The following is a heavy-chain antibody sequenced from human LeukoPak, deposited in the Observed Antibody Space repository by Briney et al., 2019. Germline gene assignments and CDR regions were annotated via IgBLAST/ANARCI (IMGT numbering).Heavy chain of an antibody. CDR2: INHSGST. CDR1: GGSFSGYY. CDR3: AISIAVAGNPFDY. J-gene: IGHJ4*02. Sequence: SETLSLTCAVYGGSFSGYYWSWIRQPPGEGLEWIGEINHSGSTNYNPSLKSRVTISVDTSKNQFSLKLSSVTAADTAVYYCAISIAVAGNPFDYWGQETLVTVSS. V-gene: IGHV4-34*01. D-gene: IGHD6-19*01.